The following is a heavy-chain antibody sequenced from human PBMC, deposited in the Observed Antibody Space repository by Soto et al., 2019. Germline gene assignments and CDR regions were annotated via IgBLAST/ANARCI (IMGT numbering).Heavy chain of an antibody. J-gene: IGHJ4*02. V-gene: IGHV6-1*01. CDR2: TYYRSKWYN. D-gene: IGHD6-25*01. CDR3: AGMQEAVLAY. Sequence: TQAVPRTEATGGERVSSNSSAWNWIKQSPSRGLEWLERTYYRSKWYNEYAVSVKSRITIKPDTSKYQFSLQLNSVISEDSAVYYCAGMQEAVLAYWGQGSPVAGSS. CDR1: GERVSSNSSA.